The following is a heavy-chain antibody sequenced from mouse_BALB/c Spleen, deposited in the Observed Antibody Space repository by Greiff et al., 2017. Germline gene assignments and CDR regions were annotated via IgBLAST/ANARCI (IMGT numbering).Heavy chain of an antibody. D-gene: IGHD2-2*01. Sequence: VQGVESGPGLVAPSQSLSITCTVSGFSLTSYGVHWVRQPPGKGLEWLGVIWAGGSTNYNSALMSRLSISKDNSKSQVFLKMNSLQTDDTAMYYCARSPYGYDEGFAYWGQGTLVTVSA. CDR3: ARSPYGYDEGFAY. V-gene: IGHV2-9*02. CDR1: GFSLTSYG. J-gene: IGHJ3*01. CDR2: IWAGGST.